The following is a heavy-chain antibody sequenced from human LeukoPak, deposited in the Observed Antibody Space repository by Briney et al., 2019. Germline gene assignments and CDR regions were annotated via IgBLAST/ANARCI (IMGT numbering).Heavy chain of an antibody. CDR1: GFTFNRDWT. CDR3: TMHSGWTGPDY. CDR2: IYYSGST. Sequence: GSLRLSCAASGFTFNRDWTAWVRQPPGKGLEWIGSIYYSGSTYYNPSLKSRVTISVDTSKNQFSLKLSSVTAADTAVYYCTMHSGWTGPDYWGQGTLVIVSS. V-gene: IGHV4-39*07. D-gene: IGHD6-19*01. J-gene: IGHJ4*02.